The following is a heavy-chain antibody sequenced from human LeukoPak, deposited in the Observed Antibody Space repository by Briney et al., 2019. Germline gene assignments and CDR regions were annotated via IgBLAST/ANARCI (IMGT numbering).Heavy chain of an antibody. Sequence: SETLSLTCTVSGGSISSYYWSWIRQPPGKRLEWIGYIYYSGSTNYNPSLKSRVTISVDTSKNQFSLKLSSVTAADTAVYYCARVTVAAAAGGFDYWGQGTLVTVSS. D-gene: IGHD6-13*01. CDR1: GGSISSYY. V-gene: IGHV4-59*01. CDR3: ARVTVAAAAGGFDY. CDR2: IYYSGST. J-gene: IGHJ4*02.